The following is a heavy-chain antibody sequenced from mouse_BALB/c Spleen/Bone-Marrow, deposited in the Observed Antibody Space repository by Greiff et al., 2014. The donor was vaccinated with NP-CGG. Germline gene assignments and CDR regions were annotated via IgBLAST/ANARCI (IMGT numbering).Heavy chain of an antibody. V-gene: IGHV1-7*01. Sequence: QVQLKESGPELAKPGASVKMSCKASGYTFTDTWIRWIKQRPGQGLEWIGYINPSTGHAEYNQNFKDKATLTVDKSSSTAYMQLSSLTSEGSAVYYCARDYWGQGTTLTVSS. CDR2: INPSTGHA. CDR1: GYTFTDTW. CDR3: ARDY. J-gene: IGHJ2*01.